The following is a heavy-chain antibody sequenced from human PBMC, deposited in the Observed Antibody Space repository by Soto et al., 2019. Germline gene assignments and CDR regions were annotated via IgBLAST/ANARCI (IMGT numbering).Heavy chain of an antibody. Sequence: ASVKVSCKASGYTFTSYGISWVRQAPGQGLEWMGWISAYNGNTNYAQKLQGRVTMTTDTSTSTAYMELRSLRSDDTAVYYCARDDGPYYDYIWGSYRYTGGYSDDAFDIWGQGTMVTVSS. CDR3: ARDDGPYYDYIWGSYRYTGGYSDDAFDI. V-gene: IGHV1-18*01. D-gene: IGHD3-16*02. CDR2: ISAYNGNT. CDR1: GYTFTSYG. J-gene: IGHJ3*02.